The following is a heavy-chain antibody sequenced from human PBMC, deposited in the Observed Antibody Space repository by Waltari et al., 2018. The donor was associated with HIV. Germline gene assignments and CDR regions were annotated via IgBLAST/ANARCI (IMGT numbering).Heavy chain of an antibody. V-gene: IGHV4-31*02. Sequence: VQLQESGPGLVKPSQTLSLTCTVSGASIKRANYCWAWIRQHPERCLECIGFVYYRGSTAPNPSVKSRATISVDTSKNQFSLKLTSMTAADTSVYYCARVLYWYFDLWGRGTLVTVSS. CDR3: ARVLYWYFDL. CDR1: GASIKRANYC. CDR2: VYYRGST. J-gene: IGHJ2*01.